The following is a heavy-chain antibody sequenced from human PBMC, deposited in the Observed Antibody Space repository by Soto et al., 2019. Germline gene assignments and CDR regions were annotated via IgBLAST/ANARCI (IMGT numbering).Heavy chain of an antibody. D-gene: IGHD5-18*01. CDR3: ARFGSYSYGYDDYYYGMDV. CDR2: IDPSDSYT. J-gene: IGHJ6*02. Sequence: GESLKISCKGSGYSFTSYWISWVRQMPGKGLEWMGRIDPSDSYTNYSPSFQGHVTISADKSISTAYLQWSSLKASDTAMYYCARFGSYSYGYDDYYYGMDVWGQGTTVTVSS. CDR1: GYSFTSYW. V-gene: IGHV5-10-1*01.